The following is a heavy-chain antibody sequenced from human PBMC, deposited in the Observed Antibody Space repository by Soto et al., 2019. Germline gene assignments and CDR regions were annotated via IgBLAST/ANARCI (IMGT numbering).Heavy chain of an antibody. Sequence: QVQLVQSGAEVKKPGASLKVSCKPSGYTFTSYAMHWVRQAPGQRLEWMGWINAGNGNTKYSQKFQGRVTITRDTSASTAYMELSSLRSEDTAVYYCARGPGGPDGPGDYWGQGTLVTVSS. CDR3: ARGPGGPDGPGDY. CDR2: INAGNGNT. CDR1: GYTFTSYA. D-gene: IGHD2-15*01. J-gene: IGHJ4*02. V-gene: IGHV1-3*01.